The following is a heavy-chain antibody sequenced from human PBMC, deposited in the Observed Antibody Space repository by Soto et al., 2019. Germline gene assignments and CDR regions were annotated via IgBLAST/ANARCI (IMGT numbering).Heavy chain of an antibody. CDR1: GGSISSYY. D-gene: IGHD4-17*01. CDR3: ARQRANFGDLEY. J-gene: IGHJ4*02. Sequence: SETLSLTCTVSGGSISSYYWTWVRQPAGKGLEWIGRIYTRGSTNYNPSLKSRVTMSVDTSKSQFSLKLSSVTAADTALYYCARQRANFGDLEYWGQGALVTVSS. CDR2: IYTRGST. V-gene: IGHV4-4*07.